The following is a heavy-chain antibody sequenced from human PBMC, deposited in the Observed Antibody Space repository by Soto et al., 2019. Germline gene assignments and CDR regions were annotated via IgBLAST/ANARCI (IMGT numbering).Heavy chain of an antibody. CDR3: ATQEVGGSYVYTFDP. V-gene: IGHV4-39*01. CDR1: GGSISSSSYY. D-gene: IGHD1-26*01. J-gene: IGHJ5*02. CDR2: IYYSGST. Sequence: PSETLSLTCSVSGGSISSSSYYWGWIRQPPGKGLEWIGSIYYSGSTYYNPSLKSRVTISVDTSKNQFSLKLSSVTAADTAVYYCATQEVGGSYVYTFDPWGQGTLVTVSS.